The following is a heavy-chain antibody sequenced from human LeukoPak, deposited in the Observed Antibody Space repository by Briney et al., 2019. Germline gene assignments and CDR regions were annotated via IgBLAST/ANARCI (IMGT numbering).Heavy chain of an antibody. CDR1: GGSISSGSYY. Sequence: PSQTLSLTCTVSGGSISSGSYYWSWIRQPAGKGLEWIGRIYTSGSTNYNPSLKSRVTISVDTSKNQFSLKLSSVTAADTAVYYCARDARAYYYYYYMDVWGKGTTVTVS. J-gene: IGHJ6*03. CDR2: IYTSGST. CDR3: ARDARAYYYYYYMDV. V-gene: IGHV4-61*02.